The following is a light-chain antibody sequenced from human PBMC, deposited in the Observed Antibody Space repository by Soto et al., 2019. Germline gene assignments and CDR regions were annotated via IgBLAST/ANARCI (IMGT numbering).Light chain of an antibody. CDR3: QSYDSSLDGYV. CDR1: NSNLGTPYH. CDR2: ANN. J-gene: IGLJ1*01. V-gene: IGLV1-40*01. Sequence: QSVLTQPPSVSGAPGQRVTISCTGSNSNLGTPYHVHWYQQLPGTAPKLLIYANNNRPSGVPDRFSGSKSGTSASLAITGLQTEDEADYYCQSYDSSLDGYVFGTGTKVTVL.